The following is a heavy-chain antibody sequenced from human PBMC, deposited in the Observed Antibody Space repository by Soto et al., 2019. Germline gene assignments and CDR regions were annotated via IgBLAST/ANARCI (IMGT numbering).Heavy chain of an antibody. CDR1: GSTFTSYY. CDR3: ARRDFWTYY. V-gene: IGHV1-46*01. Sequence: EASMKVSCKASGSTFTSYYMHWVRQAPGQGLEWMGIINPSGGSTSYAQKFQGRVTMTRDTSTSTVYMELSSLRSEDMAVYYCARRDFWTYYWGQGTLVTVSS. J-gene: IGHJ4*02. D-gene: IGHD3-3*01. CDR2: INPSGGST.